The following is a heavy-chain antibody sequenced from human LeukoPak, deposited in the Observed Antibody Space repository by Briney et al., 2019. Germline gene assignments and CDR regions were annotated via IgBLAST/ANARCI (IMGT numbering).Heavy chain of an antibody. D-gene: IGHD3-3*01. CDR2: ISSSGSTI. CDR1: GFTFSDYY. Sequence: GGSLRLSCAASGFTFSDYYMSWIRQAPGKGLEWVSYISSSGSTIHYADSVKGRFTISRDNAKNSLYLQVNSLRAEDTAVYYCAREAGPYDFWSGYSHWGQGTLVTVSS. J-gene: IGHJ4*02. CDR3: AREAGPYDFWSGYSH. V-gene: IGHV3-11*04.